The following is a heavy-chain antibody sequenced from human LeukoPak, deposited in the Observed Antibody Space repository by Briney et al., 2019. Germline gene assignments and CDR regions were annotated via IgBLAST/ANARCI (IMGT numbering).Heavy chain of an antibody. D-gene: IGHD3-22*01. Sequence: PSETLSLTCTVSGGSISSYYWSWIRQPPGKGLEWIGYIYYSGSTNYNPSLKSRVTISVDTSKNQFPLKLSSVTAADTAVYYCARGADSSGYYSSWYFDLWGRGTLVTVSS. CDR2: IYYSGST. CDR1: GGSISSYY. J-gene: IGHJ2*01. CDR3: ARGADSSGYYSSWYFDL. V-gene: IGHV4-59*01.